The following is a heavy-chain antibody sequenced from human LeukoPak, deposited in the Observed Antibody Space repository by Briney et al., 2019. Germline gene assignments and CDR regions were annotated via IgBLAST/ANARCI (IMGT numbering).Heavy chain of an antibody. CDR1: GGSFSGYY. Sequence: SSETLSLTCAVYGGSFSGYYWSWIRQPPGKGLEWIGKINHSGSTNYNPSLKSRVTISVDTSKNQFSLKLSSVTAADTAVYYCARLYSSGWYEGYFDYWGQGTLVTVSS. D-gene: IGHD6-19*01. CDR2: INHSGST. CDR3: ARLYSSGWYEGYFDY. J-gene: IGHJ4*02. V-gene: IGHV4-34*01.